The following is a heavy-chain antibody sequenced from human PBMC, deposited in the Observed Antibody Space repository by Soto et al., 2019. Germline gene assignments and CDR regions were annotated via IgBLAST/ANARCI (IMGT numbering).Heavy chain of an antibody. V-gene: IGHV3-7*04. CDR2: IKQYGTEK. D-gene: IGHD1-26*01. J-gene: IGHJ4*02. Sequence: EVQLVESGGGLVQPGGSLRLSCAASGFTFSSYWMSWVRQAPGKGLEWVANIKQYGTEKYYVDSVKGRFTISRDNAKNSLYLQMNSLRAEDTAVYYCARLVSAAANDYWGQGTLVTVSS. CDR3: ARLVSAAANDY. CDR1: GFTFSSYW.